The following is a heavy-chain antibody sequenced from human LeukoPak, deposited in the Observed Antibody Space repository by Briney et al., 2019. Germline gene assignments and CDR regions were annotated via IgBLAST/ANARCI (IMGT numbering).Heavy chain of an antibody. CDR3: AADSRRNYYGSGSYYIPYYYGMDV. CDR2: IVVGSGNT. D-gene: IGHD3-10*01. CDR1: GFTFTSSA. Sequence: GASVKVSCKASGFTFTSSAVQWVRQARGQRLEWIGWIVVGSGNTNCAQKFQERVTITRDMSTSTAYMELSSLRSEDTAVYYCAADSRRNYYGSGSYYIPYYYGMDVWGKGTTVTVSS. J-gene: IGHJ6*04. V-gene: IGHV1-58*01.